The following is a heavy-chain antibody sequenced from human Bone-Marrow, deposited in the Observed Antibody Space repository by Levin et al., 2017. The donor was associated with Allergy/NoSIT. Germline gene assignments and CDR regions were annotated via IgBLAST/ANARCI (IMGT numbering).Heavy chain of an antibody. CDR1: GFTVSSYY. CDR2: IYSGGST. Sequence: GESLKISCAASGFTVSSYYMSWVRQAPGKGPEWVSVIYSGGSTYYADSVKGRFTISRDNSNNTLYLQMNSLRAEDTAVYYCARGWFGELLSHWGQGTLVTVSS. J-gene: IGHJ4*02. V-gene: IGHV3-53*01. CDR3: ARGWFGELLSH. D-gene: IGHD3-10*01.